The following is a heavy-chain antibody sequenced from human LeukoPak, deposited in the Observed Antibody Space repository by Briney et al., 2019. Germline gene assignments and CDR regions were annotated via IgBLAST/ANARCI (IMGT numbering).Heavy chain of an antibody. J-gene: IGHJ5*02. V-gene: IGHV3-23*01. CDR3: AKDIGPSSTPYNWFDP. CDR2: ISGSGGST. CDR1: GFTFSSYA. D-gene: IGHD2-2*01. Sequence: HPGGSLRLSCAAPGFTFSSYAMSWVRQAPGKGLEWVSAISGSGGSTYYADSVKGRFTISRDNSKNTLYLQMNSLRAEDTAVYYCAKDIGPSSTPYNWFDPWGQGTLVTVSS.